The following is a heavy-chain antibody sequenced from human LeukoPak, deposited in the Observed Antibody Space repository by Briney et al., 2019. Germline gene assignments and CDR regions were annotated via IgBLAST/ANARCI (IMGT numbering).Heavy chain of an antibody. CDR1: GGSISSSSYY. Sequence: KPSETLSLTCTVSGGSISSSSYYWGWIRQPPGKGLEWIGEINHSGSTNYNPSLKSRVTISVDTSKNQFSLKLSSVTAADTAVYYCARLQAVGVVVYYYYYMDVWGKGTTVTVSS. D-gene: IGHD2-15*01. V-gene: IGHV4-39*07. J-gene: IGHJ6*03. CDR2: INHSGST. CDR3: ARLQAVGVVVYYYYYMDV.